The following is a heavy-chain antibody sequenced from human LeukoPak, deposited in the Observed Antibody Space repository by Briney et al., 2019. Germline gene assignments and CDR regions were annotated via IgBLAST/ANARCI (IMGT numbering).Heavy chain of an antibody. D-gene: IGHD3-10*01. Sequence: GGSLRLSCAASGFTFSDYYMSWIRQAPGKGLEWLSYISSSGSLIYYADSLKGRFTISRDNAKNSLYLQMNSLRAEDTAVYYCARDPGGSGSYYMGYWGQGILVTVSS. V-gene: IGHV3-11*04. J-gene: IGHJ4*02. CDR2: ISSSGSLI. CDR3: ARDPGGSGSYYMGY. CDR1: GFTFSDYY.